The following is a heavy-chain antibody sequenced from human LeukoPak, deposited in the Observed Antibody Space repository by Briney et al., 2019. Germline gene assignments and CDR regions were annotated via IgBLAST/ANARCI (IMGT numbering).Heavy chain of an antibody. CDR1: GGSFSGYF. CDR2: INHSGST. D-gene: IGHD5-24*01. J-gene: IGHJ5*02. V-gene: IGHV4-34*01. Sequence: SGTLSLTCAVYGGSFSGYFWSWIRQPPGKGLEWIGEINHSGSTNYNPSLKSRVTISVDTSKNQFSLKLSSVTAADTAVYYCARVGDGYNPMAPWGQGTLVTVSS. CDR3: ARVGDGYNPMAP.